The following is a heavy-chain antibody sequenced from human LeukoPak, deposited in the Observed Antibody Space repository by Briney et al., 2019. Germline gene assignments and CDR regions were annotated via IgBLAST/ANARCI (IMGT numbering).Heavy chain of an antibody. Sequence: PGGSLRLSCAASGFTFDDYAMHWVRQAPGKGLEWVSGISWNSGSIGYGDSVKGRFTISRDNAKNSLYLQMTSLRAEDTAFYYCAKDNSDYDSSGPLDYWGQGTLVTVSS. CDR3: AKDNSDYDSSGPLDY. V-gene: IGHV3-9*01. J-gene: IGHJ4*02. CDR1: GFTFDDYA. D-gene: IGHD3-22*01. CDR2: ISWNSGSI.